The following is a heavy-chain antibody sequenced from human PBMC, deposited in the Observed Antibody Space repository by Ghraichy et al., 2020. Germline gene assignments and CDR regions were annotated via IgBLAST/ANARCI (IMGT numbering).Heavy chain of an antibody. J-gene: IGHJ4*02. CDR3: AKGDYDFWSGLKNFDY. Sequence: SETLSLTCTVSGGSISSSSYYWGWIRQPPGKGLEWIGSIYYSGSTYYNPSLKSRVTISVDTSKNQFSLKLSSVTAADTAVYYCAKGDYDFWSGLKNFDYWGQGTLVTVSS. CDR1: GGSISSSSYY. CDR2: IYYSGST. D-gene: IGHD3-3*01. V-gene: IGHV4-39*01.